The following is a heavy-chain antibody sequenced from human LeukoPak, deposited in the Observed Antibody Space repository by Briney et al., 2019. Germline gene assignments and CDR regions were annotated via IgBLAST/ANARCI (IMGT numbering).Heavy chain of an antibody. Sequence: GASVKVSCKASGYTFTSYYMHWVRQAPGQGLEWMGWISAYNGNTNYARKLQGRVTMTTDTSTSTAYMELRSPRSDDTAVYYCARDQLVGATPDYWGQGTLVTVSS. D-gene: IGHD1-26*01. CDR3: ARDQLVGATPDY. CDR2: ISAYNGNT. CDR1: GYTFTSYY. V-gene: IGHV1-18*04. J-gene: IGHJ4*02.